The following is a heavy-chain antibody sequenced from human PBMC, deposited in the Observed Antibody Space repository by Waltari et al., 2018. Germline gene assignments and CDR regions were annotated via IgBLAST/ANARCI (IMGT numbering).Heavy chain of an antibody. CDR3: ARSPGFCSGGRCYADPYFDD. D-gene: IGHD2-15*01. V-gene: IGHV2-5*02. CDR2: IFWDDDK. Sequence: QITLRESGPTLVKPTQTLTLTCTFSGFSLTTSGVGVGWIRQPPGKAPEWLALIFWDDDKRYRPSLKSRLTITTAASKDQVILRMTNVSPVDTDTYYCARSPGFCSGGRCYADPYFDDWGQGTLVTVSS. J-gene: IGHJ4*02. CDR1: GFSLTTSGVG.